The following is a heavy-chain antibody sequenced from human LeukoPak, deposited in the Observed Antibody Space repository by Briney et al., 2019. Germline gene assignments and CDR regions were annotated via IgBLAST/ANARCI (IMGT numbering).Heavy chain of an antibody. J-gene: IGHJ4*02. CDR1: GCTFTSYG. Sequence: GASVKVSCKASGCTFTSYGINWVRQAPGQGLEWMGRVSTYNGNTKSAQKFQGRVTMTTDTSTSTVYMELASLSSDDTASYYCARDRCSGGNCAFDSWGQGTLVTVSS. CDR2: VSTYNGNT. V-gene: IGHV1-18*01. D-gene: IGHD2-15*01. CDR3: ARDRCSGGNCAFDS.